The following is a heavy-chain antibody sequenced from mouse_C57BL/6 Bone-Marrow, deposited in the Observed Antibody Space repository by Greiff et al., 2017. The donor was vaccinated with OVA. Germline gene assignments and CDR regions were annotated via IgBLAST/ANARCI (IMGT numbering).Heavy chain of an antibody. CDR3: TTSSHYGSSFWYFDV. J-gene: IGHJ1*03. Sequence: DVQLQESGAELVRPGASVKLSCTASGFNIKDDYMHWVKQRPEQGLEWIGWIDPENGDTEYASKFQGKATITADTSSNTAYLQLSSLTSEDTAVYYCTTSSHYGSSFWYFDVWGTGTTVTVSS. CDR1: GFNIKDDY. V-gene: IGHV14-4*01. CDR2: IDPENGDT. D-gene: IGHD1-1*01.